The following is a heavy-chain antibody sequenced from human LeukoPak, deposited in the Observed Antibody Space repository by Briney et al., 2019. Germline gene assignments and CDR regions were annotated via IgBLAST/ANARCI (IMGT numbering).Heavy chain of an antibody. CDR1: GYTFTSYD. J-gene: IGHJ6*02. D-gene: IGHD3-22*01. CDR3: ARKVVYYYYYGMDV. CDR2: MNPNSGNT. V-gene: IGHV1-8*01. Sequence: GASVKVSCKASGYTFTSYDINWVRQATGQGPEWMGWMNPNSGNTGYAQKFQGRVTMTRNTSISTAYMELSSLRSEDTAVYYCARKVVYYYYYGMDVWGQGTTVTVSS.